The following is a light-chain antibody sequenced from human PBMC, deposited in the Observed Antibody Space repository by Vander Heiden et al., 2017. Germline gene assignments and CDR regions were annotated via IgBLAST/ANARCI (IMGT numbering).Light chain of an antibody. CDR3: SSYTSSSTRV. Sequence: SALTQPASVSGSPGQSTTISCTGTSSDVGGYNYVSWYQQHPAKAPKLMIYDVSNRPAGVSNRFSGSKSGNTASLTISGRQAEDEADYYCSSYTSSSTRVFGGGTKLTVL. CDR1: SSDVGGYNY. CDR2: DVS. V-gene: IGLV2-14*01. J-gene: IGLJ3*02.